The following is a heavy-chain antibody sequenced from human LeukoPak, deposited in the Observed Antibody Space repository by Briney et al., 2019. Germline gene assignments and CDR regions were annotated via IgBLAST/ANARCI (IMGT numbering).Heavy chain of an antibody. CDR2: IYHSGST. D-gene: IGHD2-2*01. V-gene: IGHV4-30-2*01. CDR3: AREDYIVVVPAAYRYMDV. CDR1: GGSISSGGYY. Sequence: TSETLFLTCTVSGGSISSGGYYWSWIRQPPGKGLEWIGYIYHSGSTYYNPSLKSRVTISVDRSKNQFSLKLSSVTAADTAVYYCAREDYIVVVPAAYRYMDVWGKGTTVTVSS. J-gene: IGHJ6*03.